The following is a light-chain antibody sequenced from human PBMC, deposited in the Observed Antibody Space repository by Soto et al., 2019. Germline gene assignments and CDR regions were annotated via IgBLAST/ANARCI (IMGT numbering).Light chain of an antibody. V-gene: IGKV3-20*01. CDR1: QTINYSY. CDR3: QQYGASPFP. Sequence: EIVLTQSPGTLSLSPGERATLSCRASQTINYSYLAWYQQKPGKAPRLLIYGASSGATGIPDSFSGRGSGTDFTLTISSLEPEDFAVYYCQQYGASPFPFGPGTKVDIK. CDR2: GAS. J-gene: IGKJ3*01.